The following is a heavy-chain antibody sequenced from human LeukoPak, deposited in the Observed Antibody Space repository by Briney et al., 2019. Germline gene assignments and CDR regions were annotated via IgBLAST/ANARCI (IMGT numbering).Heavy chain of an antibody. CDR1: GYSISSGYY. V-gene: IGHV4-38-2*01. D-gene: IGHD3-10*01. Sequence: PSETLSLTCAVSGYSISSGYYWGWIRQPPGKGLEWIGSIYHSGSTYCNPSLKSRVTISVDTSKNQFSLKLSSVTAADTAVYYCARGVLLWFGESMVYNWFDPWGQGTLVTVSS. CDR3: ARGVLLWFGESMVYNWFDP. CDR2: IYHSGST. J-gene: IGHJ5*02.